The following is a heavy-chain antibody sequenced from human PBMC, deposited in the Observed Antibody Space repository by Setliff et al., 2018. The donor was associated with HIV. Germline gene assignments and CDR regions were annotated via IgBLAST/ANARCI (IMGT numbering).Heavy chain of an antibody. CDR1: GGSISVHY. J-gene: IGHJ4*02. V-gene: IGHV4-59*11. CDR3: ARGPSGTYYREFDF. Sequence: SETLSLTCTVSGGSISVHYWSWLRQPPGKGLEWIGYMYASGSTDYNPSLKSRVTISEDRFGNQFSLQLRSVTAADTAVYYCARGPSGTYYREFDFWGQGTLVTVSS. D-gene: IGHD1-26*01. CDR2: MYASGST.